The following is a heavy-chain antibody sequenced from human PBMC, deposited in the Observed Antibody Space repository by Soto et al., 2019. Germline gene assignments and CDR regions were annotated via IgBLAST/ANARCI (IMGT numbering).Heavy chain of an antibody. D-gene: IGHD6-19*01. CDR2: ITSNGGNT. Sequence: GGSLRLSCAASGFTFSSNAMTWVRQAPGKGLEWVSAITSNGGNTFYADSVRGRFTISRDNSKNTLYLQMNSLGAEDTAVYYCTNRGPSSGLAFDYWGQGTLVTVSS. CDR3: TNRGPSSGLAFDY. CDR1: GFTFSSNA. J-gene: IGHJ4*02. V-gene: IGHV3-23*01.